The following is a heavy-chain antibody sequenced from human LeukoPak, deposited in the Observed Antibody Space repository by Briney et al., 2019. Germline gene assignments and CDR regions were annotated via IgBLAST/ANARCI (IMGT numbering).Heavy chain of an antibody. J-gene: IGHJ5*02. CDR2: ISAYNGNT. D-gene: IGHD2-15*01. Sequence: GASVKVSCKASGYTFTSYGISWVRQDPGQGLEWMGWISAYNGNTNYAQKLQGRVTMTTDTSTSTAYMELRSLRSDDTAVYYCARTQDYCSGGSCYLPWFDPWGQGTLVTVSS. CDR3: ARTQDYCSGGSCYLPWFDP. CDR1: GYTFTSYG. V-gene: IGHV1-18*04.